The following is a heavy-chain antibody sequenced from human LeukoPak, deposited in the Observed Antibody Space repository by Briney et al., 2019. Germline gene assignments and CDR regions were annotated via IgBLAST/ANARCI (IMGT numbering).Heavy chain of an antibody. J-gene: IGHJ4*02. CDR2: IYYSGTT. Sequence: SETLSLTCTVSGGTLSSSSYYWGWIRQPPGKGLEWIGSIYYSGTTYYNPSLKSRVTISADTSKSQFSLRLTSVTAADTAVYYCARHVRFLEWLSSYYFDYWGQGTLVTVSS. CDR1: GGTLSSSSYY. D-gene: IGHD3-3*01. V-gene: IGHV4-39*01. CDR3: ARHVRFLEWLSSYYFDY.